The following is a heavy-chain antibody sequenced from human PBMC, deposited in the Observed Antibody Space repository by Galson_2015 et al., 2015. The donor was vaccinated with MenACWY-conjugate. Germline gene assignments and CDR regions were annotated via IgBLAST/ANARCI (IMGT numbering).Heavy chain of an antibody. D-gene: IGHD3-10*01. CDR3: AKDKIYFGSGSYLYYFDY. V-gene: IGHV3-30*02. J-gene: IGHJ4*02. CDR1: GFTFSAYG. CDR2: MRYDGSDG. Sequence: LRLSCATSGFTFSAYGMHWVRQAPGKGLEWLAFMRYDGSDGTYADSVKGRFIISRDDSRRTLSLQMNNLTPEDTAVYFCAKDKIYFGSGSYLYYFDYWGQGTLVTVSS.